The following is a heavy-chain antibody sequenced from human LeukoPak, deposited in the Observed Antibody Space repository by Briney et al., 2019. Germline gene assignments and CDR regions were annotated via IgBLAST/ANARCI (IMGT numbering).Heavy chain of an antibody. D-gene: IGHD6-19*01. J-gene: IGHJ3*02. CDR2: ISGSGGST. CDR1: GFTFGSYA. CDR3: AKDSLGYSSGFDAFDI. V-gene: IGHV3-23*01. Sequence: PGGSLRLSCAASGFTFGSYAMSWVRQAPGKGLEWVSAISGSGGSTYYADSVKGRFTISRDNSKNTPYLQMNSLRAEDTAVYYCAKDSLGYSSGFDAFDIWGQGTMVTVSS.